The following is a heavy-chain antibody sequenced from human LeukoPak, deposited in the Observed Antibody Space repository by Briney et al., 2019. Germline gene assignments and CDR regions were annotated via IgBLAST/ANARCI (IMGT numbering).Heavy chain of an antibody. J-gene: IGHJ6*03. CDR1: GGTFSSYA. Sequence: SVKVSCKASGGTFSSYAISWVRQAPGQGLEWMGEIIPIFGTANYAQKFQGRVTITADESTSTAYMELSSLRSEDTAVYYCARTKIGATPYYYYMDVWGKGTTVTVSS. V-gene: IGHV1-69*01. D-gene: IGHD5-12*01. CDR3: ARTKIGATPYYYYMDV. CDR2: IIPIFGTA.